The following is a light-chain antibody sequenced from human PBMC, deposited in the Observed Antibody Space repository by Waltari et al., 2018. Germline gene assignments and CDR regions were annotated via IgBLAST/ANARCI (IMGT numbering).Light chain of an antibody. CDR2: DVT. CDR3: SSYRKSSTAGGV. CDR1: SSDVGGYNY. J-gene: IGLJ1*01. V-gene: IGLV2-14*03. Sequence: QSALTQPASVSGSPGQSITISCTGTSSDVGGYNYVSWYQQHPGKAPKLMIYDVTKRASGFSSRFTGSKSGNTASLTISGLQTDDEADYYCSSYRKSSTAGGVFGTGTKVTVL.